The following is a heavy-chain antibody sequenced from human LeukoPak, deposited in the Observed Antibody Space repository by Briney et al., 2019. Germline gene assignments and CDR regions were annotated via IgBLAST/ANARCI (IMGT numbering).Heavy chain of an antibody. CDR3: ARDSGSYYFDY. V-gene: IGHV4-59*01. Sequence: SETLSLTCTVSGGSISSYYWSWIRQPPGKGLEWIGYIYYSGSTDYNPSLKSRVTISVDTSKNQFSLKLSSVTAADTAVYYCARDSGSYYFDYWGQGALVTVSS. CDR1: GGSISSYY. CDR2: IYYSGST. J-gene: IGHJ4*02. D-gene: IGHD1-26*01.